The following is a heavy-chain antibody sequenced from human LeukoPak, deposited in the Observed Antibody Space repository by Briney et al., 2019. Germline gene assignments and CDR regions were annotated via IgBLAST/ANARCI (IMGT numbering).Heavy chain of an antibody. J-gene: IGHJ4*02. V-gene: IGHV3-23*01. Sequence: GGSLRLSCAASGFTFSSYGMTWVRQAPGKGLEWVSSLSGTGGNTYYADSVRGRFTISRDNSKNTLYLQMNSLRAEDTAVYYCATGTTSARTFDYWGQGTLVTVSS. CDR2: LSGTGGNT. CDR1: GFTFSSYG. D-gene: IGHD1-7*01. CDR3: ATGTTSARTFDY.